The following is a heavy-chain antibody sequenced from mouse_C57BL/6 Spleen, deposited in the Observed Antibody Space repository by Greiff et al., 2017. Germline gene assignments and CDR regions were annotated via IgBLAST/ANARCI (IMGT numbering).Heavy chain of an antibody. CDR3: ARYYYGSRESPYYFDY. V-gene: IGHV1-81*01. CDR1: GYTFTSYG. D-gene: IGHD1-1*01. J-gene: IGHJ2*01. Sequence: QVQLQQSGAELARPGASVKLSCKASGYTFTSYGISWVKQRTGQGLEWIGEIYPRSGNTYYNEKFKGKATLTADKSSSTAYMELRSLTSEDSAVYCCARYYYGSRESPYYFDYWGQGTTLTVSS. CDR2: IYPRSGNT.